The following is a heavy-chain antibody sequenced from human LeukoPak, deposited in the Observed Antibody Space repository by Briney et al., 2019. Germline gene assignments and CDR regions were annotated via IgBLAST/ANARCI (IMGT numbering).Heavy chain of an antibody. CDR2: VYYSGST. J-gene: IGHJ4*02. CDR3: ARALTYGGPDY. Sequence: PSETLSLTCTVSGGSISSYYWSWIRQPPGKGLEWIGYVYYSGSTNYNPSLKSRVTISVDTSKNQFSLKLSSVTAADTAVYYCARALTYGGPDYWGQGTLVTVSS. D-gene: IGHD4-23*01. V-gene: IGHV4-59*01. CDR1: GGSISSYY.